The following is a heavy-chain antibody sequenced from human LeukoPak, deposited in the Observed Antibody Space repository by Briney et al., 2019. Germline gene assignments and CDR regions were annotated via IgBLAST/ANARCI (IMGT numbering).Heavy chain of an antibody. CDR3: ARDLGHTGYDLYDY. CDR1: GINFRGYW. J-gene: IGHJ4*02. D-gene: IGHD5-12*01. Sequence: GGSLRLSCAVSGINFRGYWMAWVRQAPGKGLEWVANMKQDGSEKYYVDSVRGRFTISRDNAKNSLYLEMNSLRVEDTAVYYCARDLGHTGYDLYDYWGQGTLVTVSS. V-gene: IGHV3-7*01. CDR2: MKQDGSEK.